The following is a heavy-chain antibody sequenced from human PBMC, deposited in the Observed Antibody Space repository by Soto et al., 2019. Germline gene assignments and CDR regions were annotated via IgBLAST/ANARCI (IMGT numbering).Heavy chain of an antibody. J-gene: IGHJ6*02. CDR2: IYYSGST. D-gene: IGHD2-15*01. CDR3: ARVVRYCSGGSCLGGSRPRYGMDV. V-gene: IGHV4-30-4*01. Sequence: QVQLQESGPGLVKPSQTLSLTCTVSGGSISSGDYYWSWIRQPPGKVLEGIGYIYYSGSTYYNPSRKSRVTTSVDTSKNLLSLKPSSVTAADTAVYYSARVVRYCSGGSCLGGSRPRYGMDVWGQGTTVTVSS. CDR1: GGSISSGDYY.